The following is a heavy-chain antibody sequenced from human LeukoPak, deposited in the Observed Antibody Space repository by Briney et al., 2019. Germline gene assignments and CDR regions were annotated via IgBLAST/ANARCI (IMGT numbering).Heavy chain of an antibody. V-gene: IGHV4-59*01. J-gene: IGHJ4*02. CDR2: IFYSGMT. CDR3: ARDEGGAIDY. CDR1: GGSISSYY. D-gene: IGHD3-16*01. Sequence: SETLSLTCTVSGGSISSYYWSWIRQPPGKGLEWIGNIFYSGMTNYSPSLKSRVTISVGTSKKQFSLKLRSVTAADTAVYYCARDEGGAIDYWGQGTLVTVSS.